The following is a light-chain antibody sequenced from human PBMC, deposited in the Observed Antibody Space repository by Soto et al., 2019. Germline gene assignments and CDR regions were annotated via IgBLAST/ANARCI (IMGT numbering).Light chain of an antibody. CDR3: QQYYETPHT. CDR1: QSVLDSSTNNNY. J-gene: IGKJ2*01. Sequence: DIVMTQSPDSLAVYLGARATINCTSSQSVLDSSTNNNYLSWYHQKPGQPPQLLIHWASIRESGVPDRFSGSGSRTDFTLTISSLQAEDVAIYYCQQYYETPHTFGLGTKLEIK. CDR2: WAS. V-gene: IGKV4-1*01.